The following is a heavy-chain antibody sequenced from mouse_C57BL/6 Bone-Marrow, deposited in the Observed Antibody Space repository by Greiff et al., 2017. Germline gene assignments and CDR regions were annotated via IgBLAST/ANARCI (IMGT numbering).Heavy chain of an antibody. J-gene: IGHJ4*01. CDR3: ASPGLAVMDY. CDR1: GYTFTSYG. V-gene: IGHV1-81*01. CDR2: IHPRSGNT. Sequence: VKLMESGAELVRPGASVKLSCTASGYTFTSYGLSWVKQTTGQGLAWIGEIHPRSGNTYYNEKFKGKATLTADKSSSTAYMELRSLTSEDSAVYFCASPGLAVMDYWGQGTSVTVSS.